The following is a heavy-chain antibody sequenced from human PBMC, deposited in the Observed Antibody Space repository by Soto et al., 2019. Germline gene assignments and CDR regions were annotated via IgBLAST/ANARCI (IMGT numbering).Heavy chain of an antibody. J-gene: IGHJ2*01. CDR1: GFAFQNHG. CDR3: ARKPHWQYWYFDL. V-gene: IGHV3-20*01. D-gene: IGHD1-1*01. Sequence: ESGGSVIRPGGSLRLSCAASGFAFQNHGMAWVRQVPGKGLEWVAGISGRGVNAVYADSVKGRFTISRDNGDNSLYLEINNLGVEDTALYHCARKPHWQYWYFDLWGRGTLVTVSS. CDR2: ISGRGVNA.